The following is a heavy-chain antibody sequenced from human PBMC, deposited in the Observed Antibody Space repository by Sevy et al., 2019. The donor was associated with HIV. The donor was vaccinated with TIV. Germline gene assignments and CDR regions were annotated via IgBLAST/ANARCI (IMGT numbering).Heavy chain of an antibody. CDR2: IKQDGSEK. D-gene: IGHD6-19*01. CDR1: GFTFSSYW. V-gene: IGHV3-7*01. Sequence: GGSLRLSYAASGFTFSSYWMTWVRQAPGKGLEWVANIKQDGSEKYYVDSVKGRFTISRDNAKNSLYLQMNSLRAEDTAVYYCASSEYSSGFLDAFDIWGQGTMVTVSS. CDR3: ASSEYSSGFLDAFDI. J-gene: IGHJ3*02.